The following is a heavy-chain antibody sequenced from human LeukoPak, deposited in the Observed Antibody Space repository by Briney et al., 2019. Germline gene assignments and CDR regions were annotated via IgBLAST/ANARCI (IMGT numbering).Heavy chain of an antibody. D-gene: IGHD6-6*01. J-gene: IGHJ4*02. CDR2: IRFDGSYK. Sequence: PGGSLRLSCATSGFAFSSYGMHWVRQAPGRGLEWVAFIRFDGSYKYYADSVKGRFTISRDNSKNPLYLQMNSLRTEDTAVYYCAKDSDLAARIPWYFDYWGQGTLVTVSS. CDR3: AKDSDLAARIPWYFDY. V-gene: IGHV3-30*02. CDR1: GFAFSSYG.